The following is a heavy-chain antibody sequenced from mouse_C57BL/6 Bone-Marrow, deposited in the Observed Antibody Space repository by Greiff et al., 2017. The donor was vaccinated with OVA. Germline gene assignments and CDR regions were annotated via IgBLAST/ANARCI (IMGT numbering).Heavy chain of an antibody. CDR1: GYTFTSYW. Sequence: VQLQQPGAELVKPGASVKLSCKASGYTFTSYWMQWVKQRPGPGLEWIGEIDPSDSSPNYNQKFKGKATLTVDTSSSTAYMQLSSLTSEDSAVYYCARNGYYTREGYWGQGTTLTVSS. D-gene: IGHD2-3*01. CDR3: ARNGYYTREGY. V-gene: IGHV1-50*01. CDR2: IDPSDSSP. J-gene: IGHJ2*01.